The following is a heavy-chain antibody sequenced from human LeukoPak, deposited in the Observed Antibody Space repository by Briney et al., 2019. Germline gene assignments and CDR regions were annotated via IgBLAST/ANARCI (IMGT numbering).Heavy chain of an antibody. CDR2: ISGSGGST. J-gene: IGHJ2*01. CDR1: GFTFSSYA. Sequence: GGSLRLSCAASGFTFSSYAMSWVRQAPGKGLEWVSAISGSGGSTYCADSVKGRFTISRDNSKNTLYLQMNSLRAEDTAVYYCAKDSQLVRPWGYFDLWGRGTLVTVSS. V-gene: IGHV3-23*01. CDR3: AKDSQLVRPWGYFDL. D-gene: IGHD1-1*01.